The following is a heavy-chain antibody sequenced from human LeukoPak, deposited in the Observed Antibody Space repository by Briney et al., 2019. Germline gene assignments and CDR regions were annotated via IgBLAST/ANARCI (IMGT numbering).Heavy chain of an antibody. CDR2: INHSGST. V-gene: IGHV4-34*01. Sequence: SETLSLTCAVYGGSFSGYYWSWIRQPPGKGLEWIGEINHSGSTNYNPSLKSRVTISVDTSKNQFSLKLSSVTAADTAMYYCARLVGSSWYHEVLFGRDYWGQGTLVTVSS. CDR3: ARLVGSSWYHEVLFGRDY. CDR1: GGSFSGYY. D-gene: IGHD6-13*01. J-gene: IGHJ4*02.